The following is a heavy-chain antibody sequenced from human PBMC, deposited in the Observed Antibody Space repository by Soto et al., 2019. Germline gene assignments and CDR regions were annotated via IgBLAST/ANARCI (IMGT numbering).Heavy chain of an antibody. CDR3: ARGPTFYSSGSYFDY. Sequence: GGSLRLSCAASGFTFSSYSMNWVRQAPGKGLEWVSSISSSSSYIYYADSVKGRFTISRDNAKNSLYLQMNSLRAEDTAVYYGARGPTFYSSGSYFDYWGQGTLVTVSS. J-gene: IGHJ4*02. CDR2: ISSSSSYI. D-gene: IGHD1-26*01. CDR1: GFTFSSYS. V-gene: IGHV3-21*01.